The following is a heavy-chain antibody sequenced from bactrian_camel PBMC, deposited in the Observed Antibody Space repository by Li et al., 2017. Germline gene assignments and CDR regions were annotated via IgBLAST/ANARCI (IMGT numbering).Heavy chain of an antibody. CDR3: APGDWIMVYDGKLKTSADNAEN. D-gene: IGHD1*01. V-gene: IGHV3S61*01. J-gene: IGHJ4*01. CDR2: ISNGDNSA. Sequence: VQLVESGGGSVQAGGSLNLSCIASGDTGGSTLYMGWFRQSPGKEREGVAGISNGDNSASYADSVRGRFTISRDFSKNTVYLEMNGLQAEDTAMYFCAPGDWIMVYDGKLKTSADNAENWGQGTQVTVS. CDR1: GDTGGSTLY.